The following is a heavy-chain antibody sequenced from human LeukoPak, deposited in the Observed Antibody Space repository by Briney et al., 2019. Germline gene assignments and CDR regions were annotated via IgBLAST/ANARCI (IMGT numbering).Heavy chain of an antibody. V-gene: IGHV3-74*01. CDR2: INSDGSST. J-gene: IGHJ4*02. D-gene: IGHD6-13*01. Sequence: PGGSLRLSCAASGFTFSSYWMHWVRQAPGKGLVWVSRINSDGSSTSYADSVKGRFTISRDNAKNTLYLQMNSLRAEDTAVYYCARAVSSSWYRPGPGPHFDYWGQGTLVTVSS. CDR3: ARAVSSSWYRPGPGPHFDY. CDR1: GFTFSSYW.